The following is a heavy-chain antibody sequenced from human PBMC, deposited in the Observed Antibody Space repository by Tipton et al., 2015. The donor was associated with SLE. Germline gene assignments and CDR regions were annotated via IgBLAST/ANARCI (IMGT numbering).Heavy chain of an antibody. CDR3: AKEERIFGVVTN. CDR2: ISWIGGNR. D-gene: IGHD3-3*01. J-gene: IGHJ4*02. V-gene: IGHV3-9*01. Sequence: SLRLSCAASGFSFDDYTMHWVRQAPGKGLEWVSGISWIGGNRDYADSVKGRFTISRDNAKNSLYLQMNSLRAEDTAVYYCAKEERIFGVVTNWGQGTLVTVSS. CDR1: GFSFDDYT.